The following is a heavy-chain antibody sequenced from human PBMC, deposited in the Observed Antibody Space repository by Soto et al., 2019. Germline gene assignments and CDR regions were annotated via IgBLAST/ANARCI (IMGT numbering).Heavy chain of an antibody. CDR1: GASIRNYY. D-gene: IGHD3-10*01. V-gene: IGHV4-4*08. CDR3: ASPAGHPGDFFYYNGMDV. J-gene: IGHJ6*02. CDR2: VYTPDYT. Sequence: KTSETLSLTCSVSGASIRNYYWHWVRQLPGKGLEWIGYVYTPDYTRYNSSLKSRVTISVDTSKSQFSLRLNSVTAADTAVYYCASPAGHPGDFFYYNGMDVWGQGTTVTVSS.